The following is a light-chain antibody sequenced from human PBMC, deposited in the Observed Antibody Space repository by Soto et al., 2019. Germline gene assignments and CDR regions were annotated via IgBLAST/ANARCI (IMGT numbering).Light chain of an antibody. V-gene: IGKV3-15*01. Sequence: EMVLAQSPVSFSVSPADRATLSCRASQTVNSNLAWYQYKPGLAPRLLICGASTSASGIPARFSGSRSGTNFTLAIRSLQSEDVAVYDYQEDNNCPPWTFGQGTKVEIK. CDR2: GAS. J-gene: IGKJ1*01. CDR1: QTVNSN. CDR3: QEDNNCPPWT.